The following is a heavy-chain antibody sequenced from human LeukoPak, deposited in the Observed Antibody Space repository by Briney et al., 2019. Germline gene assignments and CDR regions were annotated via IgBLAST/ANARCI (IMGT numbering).Heavy chain of an antibody. CDR3: ARDYYDSSGPTFDD. Sequence: PSETLSLTCTVSGGSISSYYWSWIRQPAGKGLEWIGRIYTSGSTNYNPSLKSRVTMSVDTSKNQFSLKLSSVTAADTAVYYCARDYYDSSGPTFDDWGQGTLVTVSS. CDR2: IYTSGST. J-gene: IGHJ4*02. V-gene: IGHV4-4*07. D-gene: IGHD3-22*01. CDR1: GGSISSYY.